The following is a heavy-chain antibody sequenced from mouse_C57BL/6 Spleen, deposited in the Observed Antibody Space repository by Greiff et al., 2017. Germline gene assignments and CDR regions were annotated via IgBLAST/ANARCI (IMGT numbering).Heavy chain of an antibody. CDR1: GFTFSDYG. D-gene: IGHD1-1*01. CDR2: ISNLAYSI. Sequence: EVQGVESGGGLVQPGGSLKLSCAASGFTFSDYGMAWVRQAPRKGPEWVAFISNLAYSIYYADTVTGRFTISRENAKNTLYLEMSSLRSEDTAMYYCARHQNYYGSSRGYFDVWGTGTTVTVSS. CDR3: ARHQNYYGSSRGYFDV. V-gene: IGHV5-15*01. J-gene: IGHJ1*03.